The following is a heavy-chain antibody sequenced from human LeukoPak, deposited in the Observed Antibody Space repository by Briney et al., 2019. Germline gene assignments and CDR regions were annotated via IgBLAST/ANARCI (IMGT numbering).Heavy chain of an antibody. CDR3: ARAAQRDEEMAGY. V-gene: IGHV3-7*01. Sequence: PGGSLRLSCAASGFTFSKYWMSWVRQAPGKGLEWVANINQDGSEKYYVDSMEGRFTISRDNAKNSLFLQLNSLRAEDTAVYYCARAAQRDEEMAGYWGQGTLVTVSS. CDR2: INQDGSEK. D-gene: IGHD5-24*01. CDR1: GFTFSKYW. J-gene: IGHJ4*02.